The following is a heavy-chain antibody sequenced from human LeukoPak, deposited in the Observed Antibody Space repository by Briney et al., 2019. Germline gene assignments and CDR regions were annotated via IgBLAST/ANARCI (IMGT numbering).Heavy chain of an antibody. J-gene: IGHJ4*02. D-gene: IGHD3-10*01. V-gene: IGHV1-2*02. CDR2: INPNSGGT. Sequence: GASVKVSCKASGYTFTGYYMHWARQAPGQGLEWMGWINPNSGGTNYAQKFQGRVTMTRDTSISTAYMELSRLRSDDTAVYYCATPYGSGSYLGYWGQGTLVTVSS. CDR3: ATPYGSGSYLGY. CDR1: GYTFTGYY.